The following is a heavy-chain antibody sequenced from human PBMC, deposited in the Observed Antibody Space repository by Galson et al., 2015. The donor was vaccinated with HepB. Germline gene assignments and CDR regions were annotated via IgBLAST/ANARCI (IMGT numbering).Heavy chain of an antibody. V-gene: IGHV3-48*03. D-gene: IGHD4-17*01. CDR3: ARDYGDYILDY. CDR1: GFTFSSYE. CDR2: ISSSGSTI. J-gene: IGHJ4*02. Sequence: SLRLSCAASGFTFSSYEMNWVRQAPGKGLEWVSYISSSGSTIYYADSVKGRFTISRDNAKNSLYLQMDSLRAEDTAVYYCARDYGDYILDYWGQGTLVTVSS.